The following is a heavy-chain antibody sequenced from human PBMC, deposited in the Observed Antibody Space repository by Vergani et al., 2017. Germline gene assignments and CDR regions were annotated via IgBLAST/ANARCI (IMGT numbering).Heavy chain of an antibody. Sequence: EVQLVESGGGLVQPGGSLRLSCAASGFTFSSYWMSWVRQGPGKGLEWVANIKQDGSEKYYVDSVKGRFTISRDNAKNSLYLQMNSLRAEDTAVYYCASAVGDFYYYYGRDVWGQGTTVTVSS. CDR2: IKQDGSEK. D-gene: IGHD3-16*01. J-gene: IGHJ6*02. V-gene: IGHV3-7*03. CDR3: ASAVGDFYYYYGRDV. CDR1: GFTFSSYW.